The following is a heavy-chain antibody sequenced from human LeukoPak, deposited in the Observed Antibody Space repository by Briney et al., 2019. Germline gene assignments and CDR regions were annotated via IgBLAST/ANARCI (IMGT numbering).Heavy chain of an antibody. J-gene: IGHJ3*02. CDR3: ARVHYYDSSGYYYVVMGLDAFDI. D-gene: IGHD3-22*01. CDR2: ISAYNGNT. Sequence: ASVKVSCKASGYTFTSYGISWVRQAPGQGLEWMGWISAYNGNTNYAQKLQGRVTMTTDTSTSTAYMELRSLRSDDTAVYYCARVHYYDSSGYYYVVMGLDAFDIWGQGTMVTVSS. V-gene: IGHV1-18*01. CDR1: GYTFTSYG.